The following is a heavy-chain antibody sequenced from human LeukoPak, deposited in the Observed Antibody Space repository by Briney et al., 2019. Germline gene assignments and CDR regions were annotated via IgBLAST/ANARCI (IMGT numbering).Heavy chain of an antibody. CDR1: GCSISSHY. J-gene: IGHJ4*02. D-gene: IGHD5-18*01. CDR2: LFDSVNT. Sequence: SETLSLTCTVSGCSISSHYWSWIRQPPGKGLEWIAYLFDSVNTKDNPSLQSRLPLSADTSKNQFSLRLSSVTAADTAVYYCATIKRGSIFGYFDFWGQGIKVTVSS. V-gene: IGHV4-59*11. CDR3: ATIKRGSIFGYFDF.